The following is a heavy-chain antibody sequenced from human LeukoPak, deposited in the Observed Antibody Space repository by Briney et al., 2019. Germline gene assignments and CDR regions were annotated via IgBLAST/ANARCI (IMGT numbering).Heavy chain of an antibody. J-gene: IGHJ1*01. V-gene: IGHV3-11*03. Sequence: PGGSLRLSCAASGFTFSDYYMSWIRQAPGKGLEWVTISRDNSKNTLYLQMNSLRAEDTAVYYCASPHTRIVGAKTEYFQHWGQGTLVTVSS. D-gene: IGHD1-26*01. CDR3: ASPHTRIVGAKTEYFQH. CDR1: GFTFSDYY.